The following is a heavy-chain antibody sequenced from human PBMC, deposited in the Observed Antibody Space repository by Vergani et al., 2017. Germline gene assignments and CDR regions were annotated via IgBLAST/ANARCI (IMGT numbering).Heavy chain of an antibody. Sequence: QVQLVESGGGVVQPGRSLRLSCAASGFTFSSYAMHWVRQAPGKGLEWVAVISYDGSNKYYADSVKGRFTISRDNSKNTLSLQMNSLRAEDTAVYYCARERSQGEVPPDYWGQGTLVTVSS. CDR1: GFTFSSYA. D-gene: IGHD2-2*01. CDR3: ARERSQGEVPPDY. J-gene: IGHJ4*02. CDR2: ISYDGSNK. V-gene: IGHV3-30-3*01.